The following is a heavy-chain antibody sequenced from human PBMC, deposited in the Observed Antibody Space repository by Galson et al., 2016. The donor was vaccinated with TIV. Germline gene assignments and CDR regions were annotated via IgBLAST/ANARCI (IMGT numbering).Heavy chain of an antibody. D-gene: IGHD2-21*01. CDR2: ISGSGGIT. Sequence: SPRLSCAASGFTFDFYDMSWVRQAPGQGLEWVSGISGSGGITYSADSVKGRFTISRDNSRNTLFLQMHSLRVEDTAVYYCAKRKNYGGDAFEDWGQGTLVTVSS. CDR3: AKRKNYGGDAFED. J-gene: IGHJ3*01. CDR1: GFTFDFYD. V-gene: IGHV3-23*01.